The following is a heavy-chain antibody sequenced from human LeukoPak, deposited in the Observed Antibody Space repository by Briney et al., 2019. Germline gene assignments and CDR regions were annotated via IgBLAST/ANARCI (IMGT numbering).Heavy chain of an antibody. Sequence: GGSLRLSCAASGFTFDDYAMHWVRQAPGNGLEWVSGISWNSGSIGYADSVKGRFTISRDNAKNSLYLQMNSLRAEDTALYYCAKDIYSNYYYYGMDVWGQGTTVTVSS. CDR2: ISWNSGSI. D-gene: IGHD4-4*01. V-gene: IGHV3-9*01. CDR3: AKDIYSNYYYYGMDV. CDR1: GFTFDDYA. J-gene: IGHJ6*02.